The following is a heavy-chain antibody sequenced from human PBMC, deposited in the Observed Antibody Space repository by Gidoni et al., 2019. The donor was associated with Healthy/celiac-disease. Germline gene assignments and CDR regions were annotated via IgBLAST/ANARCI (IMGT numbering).Heavy chain of an antibody. CDR2: ISGSGGST. CDR1: EFTFSSYA. CDR3: AKLGRYDNWFDP. D-gene: IGHD1-26*01. J-gene: IGHJ5*02. V-gene: IGHV3-23*01. Sequence: EVQLLESGGGLVQPGGSLRLSCAASEFTFSSYAMSWVRQAPGKGLEWVSAISGSGGSTYYADSVKGRFTISRDNSKNTLYLQMNSLRAEDTAVYYCAKLGRYDNWFDPWGQGTLVTVSS.